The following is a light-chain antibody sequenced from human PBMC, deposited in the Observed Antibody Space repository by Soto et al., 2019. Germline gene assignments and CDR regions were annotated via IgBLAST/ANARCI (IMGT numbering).Light chain of an antibody. CDR3: AAWDASLNAL. CDR1: SSNIGDNP. J-gene: IGLJ1*01. V-gene: IGLV1-44*01. CDR2: IND. Sequence: QSVLTQPPSASGTPGQRVTISCSGSSSNIGDNPVNWYQQVPGAAPKPLIYINDQRPSGVPDRFSGSKSGTSASLAISGLQPEDEADYYCAAWDASLNALFGTGTKLTVL.